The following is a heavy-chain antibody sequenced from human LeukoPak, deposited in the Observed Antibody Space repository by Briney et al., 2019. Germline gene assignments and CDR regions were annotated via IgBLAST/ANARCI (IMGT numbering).Heavy chain of an antibody. D-gene: IGHD3-22*01. CDR2: ISYDGSNK. J-gene: IGHJ4*02. V-gene: IGHV3-30-3*01. CDR1: GFTFSSYA. CDR3: ARDNGEEGYYDSSGPLGY. Sequence: PGGSLRLSCAASGFTFSSYAMHWVRQAPGKGLEWVAVISYDGSNKYYADSVKGRFTISRDNSKNTLYLQMNSLRAEDTAVYYCARDNGEEGYYDSSGPLGYWGQGTLVTVSS.